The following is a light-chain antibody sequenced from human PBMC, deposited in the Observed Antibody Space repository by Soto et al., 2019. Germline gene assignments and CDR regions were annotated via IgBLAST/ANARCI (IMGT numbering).Light chain of an antibody. CDR2: DAS. CDR1: RSISSW. J-gene: IGKJ1*01. V-gene: IGKV1-5*01. Sequence: DIQMTQSPSTLSASVGDRVTITCRASRSISSWLAWYQQKPGKAPKLLIYDASSLESGVPSRFNGSGSGTEFTLTISSLQPDDFATYYCQQYNSYSGTFGQGTKV. CDR3: QQYNSYSGT.